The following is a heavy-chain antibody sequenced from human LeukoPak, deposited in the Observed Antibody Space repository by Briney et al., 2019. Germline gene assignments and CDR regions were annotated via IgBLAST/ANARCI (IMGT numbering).Heavy chain of an antibody. CDR2: IKRKTDGGTI. Sequence: GGSLRLSCAASGFTFSSYAMSWVRQAPGKGLEWVGRIKRKTDGGTIDYAAPVKGKFTISRDDSKNTLYLQMSSLKTEDTAVYYLSTVGYQDYWGQGTLVTVSS. V-gene: IGHV3-15*01. J-gene: IGHJ4*02. D-gene: IGHD5-12*01. CDR3: STVGYQDY. CDR1: GFTFSSYA.